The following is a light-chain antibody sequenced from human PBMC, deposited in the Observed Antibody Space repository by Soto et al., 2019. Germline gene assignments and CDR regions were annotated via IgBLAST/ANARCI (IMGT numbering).Light chain of an antibody. J-gene: IGLJ2*01. CDR3: AAWDESTNVPV. CDR1: NSNIGRNT. CDR2: SNN. V-gene: IGLV1-44*01. Sequence: QSVLTQPPSASGTPGQRVTISCSGSNSNIGRNTVNWYQQLPGAAPNLLLYSNNERPSWVPDRFSGSKSGSSASLAIRGLQSEDEADYYCAAWDESTNVPVFGGGTKLTVL.